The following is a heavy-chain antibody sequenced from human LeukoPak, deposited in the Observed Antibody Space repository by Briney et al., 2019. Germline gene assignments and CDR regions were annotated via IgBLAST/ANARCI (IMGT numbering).Heavy chain of an antibody. D-gene: IGHD6-19*01. CDR1: GYTFTSYY. J-gene: IGHJ4*02. CDR2: INPSGGST. Sequence: ALVTVSCKASGYTFTSYYMHWVRQAPGQGLEWMGIINPSGGSTSYAQKFQGRVTMTRDTSTSTVYMELSSLRSEDTAVYYCARDLEAVAGIWGQGTLVTVSS. CDR3: ARDLEAVAGI. V-gene: IGHV1-46*01.